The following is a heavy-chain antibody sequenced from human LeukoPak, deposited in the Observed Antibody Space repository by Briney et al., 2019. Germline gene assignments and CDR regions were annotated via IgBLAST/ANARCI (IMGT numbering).Heavy chain of an antibody. Sequence: GASVKVSCKASGYTFSVYGITWVRQAPGQGLEWMGWINPNSGGTNYAQKFQGRVTMTRDTSISTAYMELSRLRSDDTAVYYCAREDIVVVPAAYDIWGQGTMVTVSS. D-gene: IGHD2-2*01. CDR1: GYTFSVYG. J-gene: IGHJ3*02. V-gene: IGHV1-2*02. CDR3: AREDIVVVPAAYDI. CDR2: INPNSGGT.